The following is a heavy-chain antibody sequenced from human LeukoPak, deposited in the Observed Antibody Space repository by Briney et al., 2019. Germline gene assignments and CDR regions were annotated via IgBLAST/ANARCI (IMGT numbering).Heavy chain of an antibody. CDR3: AKNRPGSGSYYINFEY. Sequence: PGGSLRLSCAASGFTISSYVMSWVRQAPGKGLEWVSAISDSGGSTYYADSVKGRFTISRDNSKNTLYLQMNSLRAEDTAVYYCAKNRPGSGSYYINFEYWGQGTLVTVSS. CDR2: ISDSGGST. D-gene: IGHD3-10*01. CDR1: GFTISSYV. J-gene: IGHJ4*02. V-gene: IGHV3-23*01.